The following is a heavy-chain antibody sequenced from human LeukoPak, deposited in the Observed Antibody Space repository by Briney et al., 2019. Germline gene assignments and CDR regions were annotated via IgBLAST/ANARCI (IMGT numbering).Heavy chain of an antibody. D-gene: IGHD1-26*01. CDR2: IYYSGST. J-gene: IGHJ6*03. V-gene: IGHV4-61*01. CDR1: GGSVSSGSYY. CDR3: AGVVGGSYSMDV. Sequence: SETLSLTCTVSGGSVSSGSYYWSWIRQPPGKGLEWIGYIYYSGSTKYNPSLKNRVTISIDTSKDQFSLKLSSVTAADTAMYYCAGVVGGSYSMDVWGQGTTVTVSS.